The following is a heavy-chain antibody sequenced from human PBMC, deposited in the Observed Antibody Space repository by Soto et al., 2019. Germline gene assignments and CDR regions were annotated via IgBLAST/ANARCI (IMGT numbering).Heavy chain of an antibody. CDR2: FDPEDGET. J-gene: IGHJ4*02. CDR3: ATLYGVLRYFDWPRV. D-gene: IGHD3-9*01. CDR1: GYTLTELS. V-gene: IGHV1-24*01. Sequence: EASVKVSCKVSGYTLTELSMQWVRQAPGKGLEWMGGFDPEDGETIYAQKFQGRVKMTEDTSTDTAYMELSSLRSEDTAVYYCATLYGVLRYFDWPRVWGQGTLVTVSS.